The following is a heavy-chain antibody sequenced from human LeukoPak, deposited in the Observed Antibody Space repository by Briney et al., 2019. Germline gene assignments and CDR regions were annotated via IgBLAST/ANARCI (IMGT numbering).Heavy chain of an antibody. CDR2: INPSGVST. CDR3: ARLVGDLDAFDI. V-gene: IGHV1-46*03. D-gene: IGHD2-2*01. Sequence: ASVKVSCKASGYTFTSYYIHWVRHAPGQGLEWMGIINPSGVSTIYAQKFQGIVTMTRDTSTSTVYMELSSLRSEDTAVYYCARLVGDLDAFDIWGQGTMVTVSS. J-gene: IGHJ3*02. CDR1: GYTFTSYY.